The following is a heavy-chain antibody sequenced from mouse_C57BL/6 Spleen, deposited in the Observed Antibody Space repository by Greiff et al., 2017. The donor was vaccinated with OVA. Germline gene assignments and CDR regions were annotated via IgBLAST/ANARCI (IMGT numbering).Heavy chain of an antibody. Sequence: EVKLVESGEGLVKPGGSLKLSCAASGFTFSSYAMSWVRQTPEKRLEWVAYISSGGDYIYYADTVKGRFTISRDNARNTLYLQMSSLKSEDTAMYYCTRIYYGNYDWYFDVWGTGTTVTVSS. J-gene: IGHJ1*03. V-gene: IGHV5-9-1*02. D-gene: IGHD2-1*01. CDR1: GFTFSSYA. CDR3: TRIYYGNYDWYFDV. CDR2: ISSGGDYI.